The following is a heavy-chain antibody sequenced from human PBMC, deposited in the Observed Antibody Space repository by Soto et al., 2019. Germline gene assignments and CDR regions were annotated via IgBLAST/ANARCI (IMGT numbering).Heavy chain of an antibody. CDR1: GYTFTSYG. Sequence: ASVKVSCKASGYTFTSYGISWVRQAPGQGLEWMGWISAYNGNTNYAQKLQGRVTMTTDTSTSTAYMELRSLRSDDTAVYYCARGPGAETAYYYYGMDVWGQGTTVTVSS. CDR2: ISAYNGNT. V-gene: IGHV1-18*01. J-gene: IGHJ6*02. CDR3: ARGPGAETAYYYYGMDV.